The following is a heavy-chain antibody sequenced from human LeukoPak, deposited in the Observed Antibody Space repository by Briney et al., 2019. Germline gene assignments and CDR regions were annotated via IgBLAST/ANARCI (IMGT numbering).Heavy chain of an antibody. D-gene: IGHD1/OR15-1a*01. CDR2: IYPGDSHT. J-gene: IGHJ4*02. CDR3: GRHMNNLQLWLDY. V-gene: IGHV5-51*01. Sequence: GESLKISCKGSGYSFTNYWIGWVRQMPGKGLEWMGIIYPGDSHTRYNPSFQGQVTISADKSTATAYLHLSDLKASDTAIYYCGRHMNNLQLWLDYWGQGTVVTVSS. CDR1: GYSFTNYW.